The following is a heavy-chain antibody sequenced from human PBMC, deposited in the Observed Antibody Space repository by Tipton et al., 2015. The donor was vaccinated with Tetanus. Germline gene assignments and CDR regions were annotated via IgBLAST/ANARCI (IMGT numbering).Heavy chain of an antibody. CDR2: INPNSGGT. CDR1: GYTFTGYY. Sequence: QLVQSGAEVKKPGASVKVSCRASGYTFTGYYMHWVRQAPGQGLEWMGWINPNSGGTNYAQKFQGRVTMTRDTSISTAYMEVSRLRSDDTAIYYCARGADNYGYYLDYWGQGTLVTVSA. D-gene: IGHD5-18*01. CDR3: ARGADNYGYYLDY. J-gene: IGHJ4*02. V-gene: IGHV1-2*02.